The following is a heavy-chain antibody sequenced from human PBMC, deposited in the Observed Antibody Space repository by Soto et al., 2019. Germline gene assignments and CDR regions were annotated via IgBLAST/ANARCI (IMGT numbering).Heavy chain of an antibody. J-gene: IGHJ4*02. D-gene: IGHD5-12*01. CDR2: IIPISGRT. CDR1: GGTFSSLG. V-gene: IGHV1-69*01. Sequence: QVQLVQSGAEVKRPGSSVKVSCEASGGTFSSLGFTWVRQAPGQGLEWMGGIIPISGRTTFAPKFLGRVTITADESTRTTYMELTALTSDDTAIYSCATRGTQGRWLEFADYWGQGTLVTVSS. CDR3: ATRGTQGRWLEFADY.